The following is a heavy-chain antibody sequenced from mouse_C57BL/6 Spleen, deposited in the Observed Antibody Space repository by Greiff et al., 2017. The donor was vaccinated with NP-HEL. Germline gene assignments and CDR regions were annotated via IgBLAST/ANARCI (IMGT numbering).Heavy chain of an antibody. J-gene: IGHJ2*01. D-gene: IGHD1-1*01. V-gene: IGHV7-3*01. Sequence: EVMLVESGGGLVQPGGSLSLSCAASGFTFTDYYMSWVRQPPGKALEWLGFIRNKANGYTTEYSASVKGRFTISRDNSQSILYLQMNALRAEDSATYYCARYLTTVGFDYWGQGTTRTVSS. CDR3: ARYLTTVGFDY. CDR2: IRNKANGYTT. CDR1: GFTFTDYY.